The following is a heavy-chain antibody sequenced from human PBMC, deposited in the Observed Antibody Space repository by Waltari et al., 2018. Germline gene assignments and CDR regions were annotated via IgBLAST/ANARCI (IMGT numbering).Heavy chain of an antibody. Sequence: QVQLVQSGAEVKKPGASVKISCKASGYTFNRFAIHWGRQAPGQGLEWMGIINPSGGSTSYAQKFQGRVTMTRDTSTSTVYMELSSLRSEDTAVYYCARVGAWTGFDPWGQGTLVTVSS. CDR1: GYTFNRFA. CDR2: INPSGGST. V-gene: IGHV1-46*02. J-gene: IGHJ5*02. CDR3: ARVGAWTGFDP. D-gene: IGHD1-26*01.